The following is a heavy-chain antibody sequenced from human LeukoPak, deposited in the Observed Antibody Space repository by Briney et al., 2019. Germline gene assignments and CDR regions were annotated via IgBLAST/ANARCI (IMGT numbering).Heavy chain of an antibody. Sequence: ASVKVSCKASGYTFTAYYMHWVRQATGQGLEWMGWMNPNSGSTGYAQKLQGRLIMTTNTSISTAYMELSSLTSEDTAMYYCARGRNERDLRLLLYWGQGTLVTVSS. CDR1: GYTFTAYY. V-gene: IGHV1-8*02. CDR3: ARGRNERDLRLLLY. D-gene: IGHD3-16*01. J-gene: IGHJ4*02. CDR2: MNPNSGST.